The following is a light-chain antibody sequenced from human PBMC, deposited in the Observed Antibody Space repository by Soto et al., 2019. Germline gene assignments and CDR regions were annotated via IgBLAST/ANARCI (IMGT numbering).Light chain of an antibody. CDR1: QNIDIW. J-gene: IGKJ1*01. CDR2: DAS. CDR3: QHYNSYSEA. V-gene: IGKV1-5*01. Sequence: DIQMTQSPSTLSASVGDRVTITCRASQNIDIWLSWYQQKPGKAPSLLIYDASNLKSGVPSRFSGSGSGTGFTLTISSLQPDDFATYYCQHYNSYSEAFGQGTKVDIK.